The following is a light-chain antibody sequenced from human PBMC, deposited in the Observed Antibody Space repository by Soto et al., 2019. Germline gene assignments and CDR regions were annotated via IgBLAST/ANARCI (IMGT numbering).Light chain of an antibody. V-gene: IGLV2-8*01. J-gene: IGLJ3*02. CDR1: SSDVGGYNY. CDR3: SSYAAGNNFYFV. CDR2: EVT. Sequence: QSALTQPPSASGSPGQSVTISCTGTSSDVGGYNYVSWYQQYPGIAPKLMIYEVTKRPSGVPDRFSGSKSGNTASLTVSGLQAEDEADYYCSSYAAGNNFYFVFGGGTKLTVL.